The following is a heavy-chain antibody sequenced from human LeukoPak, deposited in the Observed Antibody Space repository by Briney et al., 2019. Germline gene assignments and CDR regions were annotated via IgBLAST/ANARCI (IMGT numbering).Heavy chain of an antibody. CDR2: INPSGGGSA. Sequence: GASVKVSCKASGYTFTSYYNHWVRQAPGQGLEWMGIINPSGGGSATYAQKFQGRVTMTSDTSTSTVYMELSSLRSEDTAVYYCVRDRGEDLRDYYYGMDVWGQGTTAIVSS. D-gene: IGHD3-16*01. V-gene: IGHV1-46*01. CDR1: GYTFTSYY. CDR3: VRDRGEDLRDYYYGMDV. J-gene: IGHJ6*02.